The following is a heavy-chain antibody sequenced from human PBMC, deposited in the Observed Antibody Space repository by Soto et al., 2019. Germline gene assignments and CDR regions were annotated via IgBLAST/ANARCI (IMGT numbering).Heavy chain of an antibody. CDR1: GGTFRNYP. V-gene: IGHV1-69*02. Sequence: QVQLVQSGTEVKKPGSSVKVSCKASGGTFRNYPINWVRQAPGQGLEWMGSIFPLTDIPDYAQNFQARLTISADKSTSPAYMELSSLTSDDTAMYFCARGPLVVVNYFESWGQGTLVTVSS. CDR2: IFPLTDIP. CDR3: ARGPLVVVNYFES. J-gene: IGHJ4*02.